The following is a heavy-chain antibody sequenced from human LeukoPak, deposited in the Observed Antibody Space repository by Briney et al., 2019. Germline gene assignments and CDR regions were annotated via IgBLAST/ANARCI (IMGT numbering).Heavy chain of an antibody. J-gene: IGHJ5*02. Sequence: SQTLSLTCTVSGGSISSGDYYWSWIRQPRGKGLEWIGYIYYSGSTYYNPSLKSRVTISVDTSKNQFSLKLSSVTAADTAVYYCMRADFWSGYPLDPWGQGTLVTVSS. CDR3: MRADFWSGYPLDP. V-gene: IGHV4-30-4*08. CDR1: GGSISSGDYY. D-gene: IGHD3-3*01. CDR2: IYYSGST.